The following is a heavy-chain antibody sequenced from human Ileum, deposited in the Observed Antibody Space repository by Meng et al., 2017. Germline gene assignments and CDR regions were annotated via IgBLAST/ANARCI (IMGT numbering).Heavy chain of an antibody. J-gene: IGHJ6*02. CDR1: GYTFTSYA. D-gene: IGHD3-3*01. CDR2: INAGNGNT. V-gene: IGHV1-3*01. Sequence: ASVKVSCKASGYTFTSYAMHWVRQAPGQRLEWMGWINAGNGNTKYSQKFQGRVTITRDTSASTAYMELSSLRSEDTAVYYCAREGYYDFWSGSYGSFDYYGMDVWGQGTTVTVSS. CDR3: AREGYYDFWSGSYGSFDYYGMDV.